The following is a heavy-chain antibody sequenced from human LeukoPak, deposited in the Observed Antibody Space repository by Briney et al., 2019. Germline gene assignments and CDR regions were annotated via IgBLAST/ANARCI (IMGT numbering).Heavy chain of an antibody. V-gene: IGHV1-46*01. CDR3: ALLCGGDCLQGRDY. CDR2: INPSGGST. Sequence: APVKVSCKASGYTLTSYYMHWVRQAPGQGLEWMGIINPSGGSTSYAQKFQGRVTMTRDTSTSTVYMELSSLRSEDTAVYYCALLCGGDCLQGRDYWGQGTLVTVSS. D-gene: IGHD2-21*02. CDR1: GYTLTSYY. J-gene: IGHJ4*02.